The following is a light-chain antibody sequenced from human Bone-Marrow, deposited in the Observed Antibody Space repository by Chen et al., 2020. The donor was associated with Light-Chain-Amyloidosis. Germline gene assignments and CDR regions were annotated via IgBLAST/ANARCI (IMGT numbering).Light chain of an antibody. CDR1: QCISIY. Sequence: DIQMTQPPSSLSASVGDTVPITCRASQCISIYVDWYQQKPGKAPNLLIYAASSLHSGVPSRFSGSGSGTDFTLTISSLQPEDFATYYCQQSYSDSFTFGPGTKVDIK. V-gene: IGKV1-39*01. CDR2: AAS. J-gene: IGKJ3*01. CDR3: QQSYSDSFT.